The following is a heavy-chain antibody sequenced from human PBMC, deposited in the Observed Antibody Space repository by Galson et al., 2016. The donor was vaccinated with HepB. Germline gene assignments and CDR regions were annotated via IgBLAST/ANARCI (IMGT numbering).Heavy chain of an antibody. CDR1: GFAFDDYA. D-gene: IGHD3-9*01. V-gene: IGHV3-9*01. Sequence: SLRLSCAVSGFAFDDYAMHWVRQAPGKGLEWVSGVSWNIDEVDYADSVRGRFTISRDNAKKSLYLQMSTLRPEDTALYYCAKDISSNIAPTYSDYHGMDVWGKGTTVTVSS. J-gene: IGHJ6*04. CDR3: AKDISSNIAPTYSDYHGMDV. CDR2: VSWNIDEV.